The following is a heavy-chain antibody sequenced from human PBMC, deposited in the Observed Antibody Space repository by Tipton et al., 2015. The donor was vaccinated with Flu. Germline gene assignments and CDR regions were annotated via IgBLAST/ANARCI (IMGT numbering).Heavy chain of an antibody. V-gene: IGHV3-66*02. CDR2: IYRGGTT. D-gene: IGHD5-12*01. CDR3: ATLGNSGTDGFDI. Sequence: VQLVQSGGGLVQPGGSLRLSCAASGFTVSSKHMGWVRQAPGKGLQWVSVIYRGGTTYVADSVKGRCTISRDNSKNTLYLQWNSLTTEDTAVYYCATLGNSGTDGFDIWGQGTMVTISS. CDR1: GFTVSSKH. J-gene: IGHJ3*02.